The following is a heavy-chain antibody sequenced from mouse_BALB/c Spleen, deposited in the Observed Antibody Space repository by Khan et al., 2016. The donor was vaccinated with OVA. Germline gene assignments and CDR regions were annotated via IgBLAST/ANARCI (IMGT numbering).Heavy chain of an antibody. CDR1: GFTFSDYY. CDR3: ASEGDDGGLAY. CDR2: LSNRGTTT. V-gene: IGHV5-12*02. D-gene: IGHD2-3*01. J-gene: IGHJ3*01. Sequence: EVELVESGGGLVQPGGSLKLSCATSGFTFSDYYMYWVRQTPEKRLEWVAYLSNRGTTTYYPDTVRGRFTISRDNAKNTLYLQMSRLESEDTAMYYCASEGDDGGLAYWGQGTLVTVSA.